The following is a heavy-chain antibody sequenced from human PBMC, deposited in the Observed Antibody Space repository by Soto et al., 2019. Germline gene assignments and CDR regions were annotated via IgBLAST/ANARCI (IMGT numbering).Heavy chain of an antibody. D-gene: IGHD3-3*01. J-gene: IGHJ4*02. Sequence: PGGSLRLSCAASGFSFSSYAMSWVRQAPGKGLEWVSTISGSDGKTFYADSVKGRFSISRDTSNNTLYLQMNSLRADDTAVYYCARWSYLDYWGQGTRVTVSS. CDR1: GFSFSSYA. CDR2: ISGSDGKT. V-gene: IGHV3-23*01. CDR3: ARWSYLDY.